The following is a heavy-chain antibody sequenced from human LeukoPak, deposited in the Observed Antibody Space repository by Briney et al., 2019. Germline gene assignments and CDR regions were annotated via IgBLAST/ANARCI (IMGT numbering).Heavy chain of an antibody. D-gene: IGHD5-18*01. CDR3: ARSPDGSSYGSLY. Sequence: GGSLRLSCAASGFTFSNYNINWVRQAPGKGLEWISYIRTDSRTIYYADSVKGRYTISRDNSKNSLYLQLNSLRAEDTAVYYCARSPDGSSYGSLYWGQGTLVTVSS. J-gene: IGHJ4*02. CDR1: GFTFSNYN. V-gene: IGHV3-48*04. CDR2: IRTDSRTI.